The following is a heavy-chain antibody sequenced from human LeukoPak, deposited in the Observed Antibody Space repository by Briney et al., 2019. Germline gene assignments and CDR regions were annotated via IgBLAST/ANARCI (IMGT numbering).Heavy chain of an antibody. J-gene: IGHJ4*02. Sequence: SECLSLTCTVSGGSISNDYWSWIRQPPGKGVEWIGYIYYGGTTDYNPSLKSRVIISLDTSKNQISLKLSSVTAADTAVYYCATSGGWYRFEYWGQGTLVTVSS. D-gene: IGHD3-10*01. CDR2: IYYGGTT. CDR1: GGSISNDY. CDR3: ATSGGWYRFEY. V-gene: IGHV4-59*08.